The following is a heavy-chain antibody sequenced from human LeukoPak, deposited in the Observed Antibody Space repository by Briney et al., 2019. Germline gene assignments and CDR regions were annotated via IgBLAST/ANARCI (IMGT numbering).Heavy chain of an antibody. CDR1: ADYFSDYY. Sequence: PSETLSLTCSVSADYFSDYYWSWIRQPAGKGLEWIGHIYASGSTNYNDSLKGRVTMSVDTSKNQFSLKLSSVTAADTAVYYCAREINYYGSGSYWASYYYYYMDVWGKGTTVTISS. V-gene: IGHV4-4*07. J-gene: IGHJ6*03. D-gene: IGHD3-10*01. CDR3: AREINYYGSGSYWASYYYYYMDV. CDR2: IYASGST.